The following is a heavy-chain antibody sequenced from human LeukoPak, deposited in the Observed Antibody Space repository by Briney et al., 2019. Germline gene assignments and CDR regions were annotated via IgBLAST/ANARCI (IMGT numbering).Heavy chain of an antibody. D-gene: IGHD3-22*01. CDR2: INPNSGGT. CDR1: GYTFTGYY. CDR3: ARVPGSSGYYDAFDI. V-gene: IGHV1-2*02. Sequence: VASVKISCKASGYTFTGYYIHWVRQAPGQGLDWMGWINPNSGGTNYAQKFQGRVTMTRDTSISTAYMELSRLRSDDTAVYYCARVPGSSGYYDAFDIWGQGTMVTVSS. J-gene: IGHJ3*02.